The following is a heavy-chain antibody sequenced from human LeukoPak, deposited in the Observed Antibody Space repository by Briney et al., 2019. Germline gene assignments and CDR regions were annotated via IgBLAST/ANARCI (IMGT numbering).Heavy chain of an antibody. Sequence: SETLSLTCTVSGDSISRYYWSWLRQPAGKGLEWIGRIYTSGSTIYNPSLKSRVTMSVDTSKNQYSLKLSSVAAADPAEYNVGRVHYDCSCYPFEYWGQGTLVTVSS. CDR3: GRVHYDCSCYPFEY. CDR2: IYTSGST. CDR1: GDSISRYY. V-gene: IGHV4-4*07. D-gene: IGHD3-22*01. J-gene: IGHJ4*02.